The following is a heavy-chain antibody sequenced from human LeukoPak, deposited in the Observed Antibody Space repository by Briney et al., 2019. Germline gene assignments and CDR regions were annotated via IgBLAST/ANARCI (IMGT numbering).Heavy chain of an antibody. D-gene: IGHD2-2*01. J-gene: IGHJ4*02. CDR1: GYTFTNYG. Sequence: GASVKVSCKASGYTFTNYGISWVRQAPGQGLEWMGWINTYNGDTNYAQKLQGRVTMTTDTSTRTAYMELRSLRSDDTAVYYCARDFPASGGRSLTSRVFDYWGQGTLVTVSS. CDR2: INTYNGDT. CDR3: ARDFPASGGRSLTSRVFDY. V-gene: IGHV1-18*01.